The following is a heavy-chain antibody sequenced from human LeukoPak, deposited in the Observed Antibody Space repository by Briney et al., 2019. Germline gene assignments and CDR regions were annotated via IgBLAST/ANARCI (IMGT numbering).Heavy chain of an antibody. CDR2: INDNGGRT. D-gene: IGHD1-26*01. V-gene: IGHV3-64D*09. J-gene: IGHJ4*02. CDR1: GFTFSRYA. Sequence: GGSLRLSCSASGFTFSRYAMHWVRQAPGKGLEYASGINDNGGRTHYGDSVKGRFSISRDNSKNTLHLQMSTLRAEDTALYYCVKDVGGSYAFDYWGQGILVTVAS. CDR3: VKDVGGSYAFDY.